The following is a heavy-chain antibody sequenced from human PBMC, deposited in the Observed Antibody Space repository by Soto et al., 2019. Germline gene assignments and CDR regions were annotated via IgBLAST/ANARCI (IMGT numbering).Heavy chain of an antibody. V-gene: IGHV1-18*01. Sequence: QVQLVQSGAEVKKPGASVKVSCKASGYTFSSYGISWVRQAPGQGLEWMGWISAYNGNTNYAQKLQGRVTMTTDTSTSTAYMELRSLRSDDTAVYYCASSYCGGDCSVLYDYSGMDVWGQGTTVTVSS. CDR2: ISAYNGNT. D-gene: IGHD2-21*02. CDR1: GYTFSSYG. CDR3: ASSYCGGDCSVLYDYSGMDV. J-gene: IGHJ6*02.